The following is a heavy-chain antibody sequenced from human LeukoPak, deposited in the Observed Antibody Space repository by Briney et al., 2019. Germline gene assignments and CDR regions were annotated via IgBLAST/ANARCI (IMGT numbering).Heavy chain of an antibody. V-gene: IGHV3-7*05. D-gene: IGHD2/OR15-2a*01. CDR3: ARGGGTFLS. J-gene: IGHJ4*02. CDR2: IKEDGSDK. CDR1: GFXFSSYW. Sequence: PGGSLRLSCAASGFXFSSYWISWVRQAPGEGLEAVANIKEDGSDKNYVDSVKGRFTISRDNAKNSLYLQMDSLRVEDTAMYYCARGGGTFLSWGQGTLVTVSS.